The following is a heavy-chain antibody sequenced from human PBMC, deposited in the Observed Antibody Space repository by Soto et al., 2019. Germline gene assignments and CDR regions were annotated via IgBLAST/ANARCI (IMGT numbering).Heavy chain of an antibody. CDR3: ARGYRNFYYYDSSGYSTNHDAFDI. D-gene: IGHD3-22*01. CDR2: IYYSGST. Sequence: PSETLSLTCTVSGGSISSGDYYWSWIRQPPGKGLEWIGYIYYSGSTYYNPSLKSRVTISVDTSKNQFSLKLSSVTAADTAVYYCARGYRNFYYYDSSGYSTNHDAFDIWGQGTMVTVSS. J-gene: IGHJ3*02. V-gene: IGHV4-30-4*01. CDR1: GGSISSGDYY.